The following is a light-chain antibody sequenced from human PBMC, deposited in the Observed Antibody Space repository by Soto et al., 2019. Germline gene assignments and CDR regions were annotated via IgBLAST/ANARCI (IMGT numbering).Light chain of an antibody. J-gene: IGKJ1*01. V-gene: IGKV1-27*01. Sequence: DIPMTQSPSSLSASVGDRVTITCRASQGISNYLAWYQQKPGKVPKLLIYAASTLQSGVPSRFSGSGSGTDFTLTISSLQPEDVATYYCQKYNEGFGQGPKVEIK. CDR2: AAS. CDR3: QKYNEG. CDR1: QGISNY.